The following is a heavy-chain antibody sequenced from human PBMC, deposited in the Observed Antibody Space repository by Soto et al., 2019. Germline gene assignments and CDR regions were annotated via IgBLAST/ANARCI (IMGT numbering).Heavy chain of an antibody. CDR3: ARDPYDSSGYYWYFDL. CDR2: IIPILGIA. Sequence: ASVKVSCKASGGTFSSYTISWVRQAPGQGLEWMGRIIPILGIANYAQKFQGRVTITADKSTSTAYMELSSLRSEDTAVYYCARDPYDSSGYYWYFDLWGRGTLVTVSS. J-gene: IGHJ2*01. D-gene: IGHD3-22*01. CDR1: GGTFSSYT. V-gene: IGHV1-69*04.